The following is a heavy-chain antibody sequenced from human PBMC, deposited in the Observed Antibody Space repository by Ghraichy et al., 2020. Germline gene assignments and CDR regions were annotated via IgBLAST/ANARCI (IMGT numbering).Heavy chain of an antibody. J-gene: IGHJ4*02. CDR2: IRQDGSQI. V-gene: IGHV3-7*04. CDR3: ARDPGVAAAGTVGYFDY. Sequence: GGSLRLSCAASGFTFSDYWMSWVRQAPGKGLEWVANIRQDGSQIRYVDSVKGRFTISRDNAKNSLFLQLKSLRAEDTAVYYCARDPGVAAAGTVGYFDYWGQGALVTVSS. D-gene: IGHD6-13*01. CDR1: GFTFSDYW.